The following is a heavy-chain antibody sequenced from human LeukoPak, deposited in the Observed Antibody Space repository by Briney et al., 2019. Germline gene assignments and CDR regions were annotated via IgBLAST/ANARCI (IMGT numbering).Heavy chain of an antibody. CDR2: IRYDGNNK. D-gene: IGHD3-16*01. J-gene: IGHJ4*02. V-gene: IGHV3-30*02. CDR3: AKNGPDYIWGSYLDY. Sequence: PTGGPLRLSCAASGFTFSTYGMHWVRQAPGKRLEWVAFIRYDGNNKYYADSVKGRFTISRDNSKNMLYLEMKSLRPEDTAVYYCAKNGPDYIWGSYLDYWGQGTLVTVSS. CDR1: GFTFSTYG.